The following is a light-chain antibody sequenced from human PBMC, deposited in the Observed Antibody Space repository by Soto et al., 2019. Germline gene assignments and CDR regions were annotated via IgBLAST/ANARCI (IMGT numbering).Light chain of an antibody. V-gene: IGKV1D-12*01. CDR2: AAS. J-gene: IGKJ2*01. Sequence: DIQMTQSPSSVSASVGDRATITCRASQDISSWLAWYQQKPGKAPNLLIYAASSLQSGVPPRFSGSGSGTDFTLTISSLQPEDFATYYCQQANSFPYTFGQGTKLAIK. CDR3: QQANSFPYT. CDR1: QDISSW.